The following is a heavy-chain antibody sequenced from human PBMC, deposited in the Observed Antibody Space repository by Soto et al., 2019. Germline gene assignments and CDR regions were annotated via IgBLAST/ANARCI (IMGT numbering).Heavy chain of an antibody. Sequence: LSLTCAASGFTFSSYAMSWVRQAPGKGLEWVSAISGSGGSTYYADSVKGRFTISRDNSKNTLYLQMNSLRAEDTAVYYCAKDRAVAGTGYYYYYMDVWGKGTTVTVSS. CDR3: AKDRAVAGTGYYYYYMDV. D-gene: IGHD6-19*01. CDR1: GFTFSSYA. J-gene: IGHJ6*03. CDR2: ISGSGGST. V-gene: IGHV3-23*01.